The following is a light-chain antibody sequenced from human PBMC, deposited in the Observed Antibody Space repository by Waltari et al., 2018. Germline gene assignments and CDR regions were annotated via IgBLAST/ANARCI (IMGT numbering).Light chain of an antibody. CDR1: QRFGRS. CDR3: QHYVRLPAT. CDR2: GAS. V-gene: IGKV3-20*01. Sequence: EVLLTQSPGTLSLSPGERATLSCRASQRFGRSLAWYQQKPGQAPRLLIYGASTRFTGIPDRFSGSGSGTDFSLTISRLEPEDFAVYYCQHYVRLPATFGQGTTVEIK. J-gene: IGKJ1*01.